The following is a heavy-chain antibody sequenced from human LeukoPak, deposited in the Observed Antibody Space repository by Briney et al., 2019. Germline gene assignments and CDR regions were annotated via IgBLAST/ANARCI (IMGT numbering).Heavy chain of an antibody. CDR2: IYADGSS. D-gene: IGHD3-10*01. Sequence: SSETLSLTCTVSGGSVGSDNSYWKWVRQPAGKGLEWIGRIYADGSSTYNPSLKSRVPILVDTSKNQFSLRLSSMTAADTAVYYCARGYYYRTWGLGTLVTVSS. V-gene: IGHV4-61*02. J-gene: IGHJ4*02. CDR3: ARGYYYRT. CDR1: GGSVGSDNSY.